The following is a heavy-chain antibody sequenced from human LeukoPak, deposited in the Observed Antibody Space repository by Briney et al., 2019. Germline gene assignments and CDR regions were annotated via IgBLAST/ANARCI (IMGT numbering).Heavy chain of an antibody. D-gene: IGHD6-13*01. J-gene: IGHJ6*02. V-gene: IGHV1-18*01. Sequence: GASVKVSCKASGGTFSSYGISWVRQAPGQGLEWMGWISAYNGNTNYAQKLQGRVTMTTDTSTSTAYMELRSLRSDDTAVYYCARGGSSTNYYYCGMDVWGQGTTVTVSS. CDR2: ISAYNGNT. CDR3: ARGGSSTNYYYCGMDV. CDR1: GGTFSSYG.